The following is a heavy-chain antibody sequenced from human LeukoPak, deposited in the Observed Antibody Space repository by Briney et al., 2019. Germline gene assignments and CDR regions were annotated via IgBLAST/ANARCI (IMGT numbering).Heavy chain of an antibody. D-gene: IGHD3-22*01. CDR3: ARLRYYDSPFDP. J-gene: IGHJ5*02. CDR2: IYYSGST. Sequence: SETLSLTCAVSGYSISSGYYWGWIRQPPGKGLEWIGYIYYSGSTNYNPSLKSRVTISVDTSKNQFSLKLSSVTAADTAVYYCARLRYYDSPFDPWGQGTLVTVSS. CDR1: GYSISSGYY. V-gene: IGHV4-61*01.